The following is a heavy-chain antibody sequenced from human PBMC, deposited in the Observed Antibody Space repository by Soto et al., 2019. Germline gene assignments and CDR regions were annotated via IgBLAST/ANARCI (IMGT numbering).Heavy chain of an antibody. CDR2: IDWDDDK. CDR1: GFSLSTSGMR. D-gene: IGHD6-13*01. Sequence: LRLSCAASGFSLSTSGMRVSWIRQPPGKALEWLARIDWDDDKFYSTSLKTRLTISKDTSKNQVVLTMTNMDPVDTATYYCARIRAAAGYFDYWGQGTLVTVSS. J-gene: IGHJ4*02. V-gene: IGHV2-70*04. CDR3: ARIRAAAGYFDY.